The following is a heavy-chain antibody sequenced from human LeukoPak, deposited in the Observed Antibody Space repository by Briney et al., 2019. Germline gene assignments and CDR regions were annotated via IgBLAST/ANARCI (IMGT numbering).Heavy chain of an antibody. CDR3: ARCRKVTMVRGVITGPCYFDY. J-gene: IGHJ4*02. V-gene: IGHV1-69*01. CDR2: IIPIFGTA. Sequence: GSSVTVSCTASGGTFSSYAISWVRQAPGQGLEWMGGIIPIFGTANYAQKFQGRVTITADESTSTAYMGLSSLRSEDAAVYYCARCRKVTMVRGVITGPCYFDYWGQGTLVTVSS. CDR1: GGTFSSYA. D-gene: IGHD3-10*01.